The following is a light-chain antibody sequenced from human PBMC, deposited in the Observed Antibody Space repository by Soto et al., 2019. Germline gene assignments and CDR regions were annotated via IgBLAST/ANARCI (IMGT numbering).Light chain of an antibody. J-gene: IGLJ3*02. CDR3: SSFTSSRTWV. V-gene: IGLV2-14*01. Sequence: QSALTQPASVSGSPGQSITIFCTGSSSDVGGYDYVSWFQQHPGRAPKLLIYEVITRPSGVSTRFSGSKSANTASLTISGLQPEDEADFYCSSFTSSRTWVFGGGTKLTVL. CDR2: EVI. CDR1: SSDVGGYDY.